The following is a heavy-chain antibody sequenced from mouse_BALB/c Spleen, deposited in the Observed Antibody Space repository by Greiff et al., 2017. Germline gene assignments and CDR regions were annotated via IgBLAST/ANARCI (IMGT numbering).Heavy chain of an antibody. D-gene: IGHD3-3*01. CDR2: IWTGGGT. J-gene: IGHJ3*01. CDR3: VRGDSWFAY. Sequence: VHLVESGPGLVAPSQSLSITCTVSGFSLTSYDISWIRQPPGKGLEWLGVIWTGGGTNYNSAFMSRLSISKDNSKSQVFLKMNSLQTDDTAIYYCVRGDSWFAYWGQGTLVTVSA. CDR1: GFSLTSYD. V-gene: IGHV2-9-2*01.